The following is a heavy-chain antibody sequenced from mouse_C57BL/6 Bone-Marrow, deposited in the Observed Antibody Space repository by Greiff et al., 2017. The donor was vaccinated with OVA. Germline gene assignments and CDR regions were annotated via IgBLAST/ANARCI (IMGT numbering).Heavy chain of an antibody. D-gene: IGHD4-1*01. V-gene: IGHV1-81*01. CDR2: IYPRSGNT. Sequence: QVQLQQSGAELARPGASVKLSCKASGYTFTSYGISWVKQRTGQGLEWIGEIYPRSGNTYYNEKFKGKATLTADKSSSTAYMELRSLTSEDSAVYFCARGGWDGSYAMDYWGQGTSVTVSS. CDR1: GYTFTSYG. CDR3: ARGGWDGSYAMDY. J-gene: IGHJ4*01.